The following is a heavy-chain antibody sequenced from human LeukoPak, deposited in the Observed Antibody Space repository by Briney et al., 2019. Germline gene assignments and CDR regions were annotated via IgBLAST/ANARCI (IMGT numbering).Heavy chain of an antibody. J-gene: IGHJ4*02. CDR1: GGSISSRSYY. V-gene: IGHV4-39*07. CDR3: ARQRTDDSSGSLDY. Sequence: SETLSLTCTVSGGSISSRSYYWGWIRQPPGKGLEWSGSIYYSGSSYNNPSLKSRVTISVDTSKNQFSLKLSSVTAADTAVYFCARQRTDDSSGSLDYWGQGTLVTVSS. D-gene: IGHD3-22*01. CDR2: IYYSGSS.